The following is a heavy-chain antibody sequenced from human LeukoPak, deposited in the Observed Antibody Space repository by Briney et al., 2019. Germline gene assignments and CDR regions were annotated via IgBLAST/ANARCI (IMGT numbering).Heavy chain of an antibody. CDR1: GGSFSGYY. Sequence: TSETLSLTCAVYGGSFSGYYWSWIRQPPGKGLEWIGEINHSGSTNYNPSLKSRVTISVDTSKNQFSLKLSSVTAADTAVYYCARGKGSSGYKSYYYYMDVWAKGPRSPSP. V-gene: IGHV4-34*01. D-gene: IGHD3-22*01. J-gene: IGHJ6*03. CDR2: INHSGST. CDR3: ARGKGSSGYKSYYYYMDV.